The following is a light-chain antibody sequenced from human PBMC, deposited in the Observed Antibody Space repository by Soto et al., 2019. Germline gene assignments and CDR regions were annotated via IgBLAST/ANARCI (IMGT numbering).Light chain of an antibody. J-gene: IGLJ1*01. Sequence: QSVLTQPPPAPGSPGQSVTISCTGASSDVGGFKYVSWYQQHPGKAPKVVIYEVSKRPSGVPDRFPGSKSGNTASLTISGLQVEDEADYFCSSYSISTAYLFGTGTKVTVL. CDR3: SSYSISTAYL. V-gene: IGLV2-8*01. CDR1: SSDVGGFKY. CDR2: EVS.